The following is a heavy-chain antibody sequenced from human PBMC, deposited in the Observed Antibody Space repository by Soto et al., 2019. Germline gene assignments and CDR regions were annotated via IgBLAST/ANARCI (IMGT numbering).Heavy chain of an antibody. V-gene: IGHV4-59*01. CDR1: GGSISPYY. D-gene: IGHD6-13*01. CDR2: VYYSGNT. CDR3: ERKGAAASYAHYYMDV. J-gene: IGHJ6*03. Sequence: QVQLQESGPGLMKPSETLSLTCTVSGGSISPYYWSWIRQPPGKGLEWIGYVYYSGNTNYNPSLESRVTISVDTSRNRFSLNLTSATAADTAVYYCERKGAAASYAHYYMDVWGRGTAVTVSS.